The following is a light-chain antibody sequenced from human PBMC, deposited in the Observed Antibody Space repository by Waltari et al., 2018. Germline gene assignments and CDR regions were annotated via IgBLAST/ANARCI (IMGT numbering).Light chain of an antibody. Sequence: QSVLTQPPSASGTPGQSVTISCSGGSSNIGTNYVCWYQQPPETAPNLLLYRNNQRPAGVPGRFSGSKSGTSASLAISGLRSEDEADYYCAAWDDNLSGWVFGGGTKLTVL. CDR2: RNN. CDR1: SSNIGTNY. J-gene: IGLJ2*01. CDR3: AAWDDNLSGWV. V-gene: IGLV1-47*01.